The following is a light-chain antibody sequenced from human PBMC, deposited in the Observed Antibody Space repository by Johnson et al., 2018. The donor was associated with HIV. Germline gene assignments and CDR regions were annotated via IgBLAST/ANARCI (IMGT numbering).Light chain of an antibody. V-gene: IGLV1-51*01. CDR1: SSNIGRNY. CDR3: GTWDSGLSAGGV. J-gene: IGLJ1*01. Sequence: QSVLTQSPSVSAAPGQKVTISCSGSSSNIGRNYVSWYQQLPGTAPKLLIFDNNKRPSGIPDRFSASKSGTSATLGLTGLQPGDEAEYHCGTWDSGLSAGGVFGTGTKVTVL. CDR2: DNN.